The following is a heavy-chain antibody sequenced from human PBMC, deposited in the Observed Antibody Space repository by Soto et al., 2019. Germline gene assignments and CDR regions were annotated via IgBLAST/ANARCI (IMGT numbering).Heavy chain of an antibody. V-gene: IGHV3-64D*06. CDR3: VATLEYYYDSSGYYPSPYFDY. CDR1: GFTFSSYA. Sequence: GGSLRLSCSASGFTFSSYAMHWVRQAPGKGLEYVSAISSNGGSTYYADSVKGRFTISRDNSKNTLYLQMSSLGAEDTAVYYCVATLEYYYDSSGYYPSPYFDYWGQGTLVTVSS. D-gene: IGHD3-22*01. CDR2: ISSNGGST. J-gene: IGHJ4*02.